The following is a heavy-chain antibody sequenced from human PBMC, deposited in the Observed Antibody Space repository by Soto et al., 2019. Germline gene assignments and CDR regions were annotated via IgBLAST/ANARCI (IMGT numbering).Heavy chain of an antibody. V-gene: IGHV4-59*01. CDR1: GGSISSYY. Sequence: SETLSLTCTVSGGSISSYYWSWIRQPPGKGLEWIGYIYYSGSTNYNPSLKSRVTISVDTSKNQFSLKLSSVTAADTAVYYCARGGIAGAGSGYYFDYWGQGTLVTVSS. J-gene: IGHJ4*02. D-gene: IGHD6-19*01. CDR3: ARGGIAGAGSGYYFDY. CDR2: IYYSGST.